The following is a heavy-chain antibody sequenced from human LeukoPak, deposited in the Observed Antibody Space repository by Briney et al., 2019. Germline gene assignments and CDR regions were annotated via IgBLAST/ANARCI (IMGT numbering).Heavy chain of an antibody. D-gene: IGHD3-22*01. V-gene: IGHV3-30-3*01. Sequence: QPGGSLRLSCAASGFTFRTYAMHWVRQVPGKGLEWVAVISYDGSNKYYSDSVKGRFTISRDNSKNTLYLQMNSLRAEDTAVYYCARDHYYDSSGHGGSDYWGQGTLVTVSS. CDR3: ARDHYYDSSGHGGSDY. CDR1: GFTFRTYA. J-gene: IGHJ4*02. CDR2: ISYDGSNK.